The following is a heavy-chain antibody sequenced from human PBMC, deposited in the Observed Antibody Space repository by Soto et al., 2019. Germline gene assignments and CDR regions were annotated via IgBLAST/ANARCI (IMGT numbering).Heavy chain of an antibody. V-gene: IGHV4-59*01. Sequence: SETLSLTCTVSGGSISSYYWSWIRQPPGKGLEWIGYIYYSGSTNYNPSLKSRVTISVDTSKNQFSLKLSSVTAADTAVYYCARASREDFWSGYSYFDYWGQGPLVTVSS. D-gene: IGHD3-3*01. CDR3: ARASREDFWSGYSYFDY. CDR1: GGSISSYY. CDR2: IYYSGST. J-gene: IGHJ4*02.